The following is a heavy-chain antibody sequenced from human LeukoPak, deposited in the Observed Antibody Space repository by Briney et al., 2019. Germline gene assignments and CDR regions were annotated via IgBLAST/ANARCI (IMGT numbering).Heavy chain of an antibody. Sequence: GGSLRLSCAASGFSFRDYAMTWVRQAPGKGLEWVSVLYGGGNTYYADSVKGRFTISRDNSKNTPYLQMTSLRAEDTAVYYCARDLSSAYPHAFDMWGQGTMVTVSS. CDR3: ARDLSSAYPHAFDM. CDR1: GFSFRDYA. V-gene: IGHV3-66*02. CDR2: LYGGGNT. J-gene: IGHJ3*02. D-gene: IGHD3-22*01.